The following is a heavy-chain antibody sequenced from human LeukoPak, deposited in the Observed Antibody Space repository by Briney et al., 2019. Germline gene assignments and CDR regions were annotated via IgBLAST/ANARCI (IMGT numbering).Heavy chain of an antibody. CDR1: GYAISSGYH. CDR3: ARENWVFDY. D-gene: IGHD7-27*01. CDR2: VYRSETT. Sequence: KASETLSLTCVVSGYAISSGYHWDWIPQPPGEGLEWIEVVYRSETTYYNPSLKSRVTISVDTSKNQISLTARYVTAADTAVYYCARENWVFDYWGQGILVTVSS. V-gene: IGHV4-38-2*02. J-gene: IGHJ4*02.